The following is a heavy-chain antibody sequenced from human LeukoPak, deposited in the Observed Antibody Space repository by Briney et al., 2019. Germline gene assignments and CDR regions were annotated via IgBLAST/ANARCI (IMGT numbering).Heavy chain of an antibody. CDR3: TRRAYGDYYFDY. V-gene: IGHV4-31*03. CDR1: GGSISSGGYY. J-gene: IGHJ4*02. CDR2: IYYSGST. Sequence: SQTLSLTCTVSGGSISSGGYYWSWIRQHPGKGLEWIGYIYYSGSTYYNPSLESRVAISVDTSKNQFSLKLSSVTVADTAVYYCTRRAYGDYYFDYRSQGTLVTVSS. D-gene: IGHD4-17*01.